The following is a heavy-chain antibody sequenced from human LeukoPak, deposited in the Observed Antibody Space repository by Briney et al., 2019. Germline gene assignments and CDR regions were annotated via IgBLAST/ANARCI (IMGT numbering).Heavy chain of an antibody. Sequence: SETLSLTCAVYGGSFSGYYWSWIRQPPGKGLEWIGEINHSGSTNYNPSLKSRVTISLDTSKNQFSLKLTSVTAADTAVYYCARDSRLGEAFDIWGQGTMVTVSS. V-gene: IGHV4-34*01. J-gene: IGHJ3*02. CDR2: INHSGST. CDR1: GGSFSGYY. D-gene: IGHD3-16*01. CDR3: ARDSRLGEAFDI.